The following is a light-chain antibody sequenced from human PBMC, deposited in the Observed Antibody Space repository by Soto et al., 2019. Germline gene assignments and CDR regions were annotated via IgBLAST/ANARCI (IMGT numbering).Light chain of an antibody. V-gene: IGKV3-15*01. J-gene: IGKJ4*01. Sequence: EVVMTQSPATLSVSLGDRATLSCRASQSVSSNLAWYQQKPGQAPRLLIYGASTRATGIPARFSGSGSGTEFTLTISSLQSEDFAVYSCQQYNNWPLTFGGGTNVDIK. CDR3: QQYNNWPLT. CDR1: QSVSSN. CDR2: GAS.